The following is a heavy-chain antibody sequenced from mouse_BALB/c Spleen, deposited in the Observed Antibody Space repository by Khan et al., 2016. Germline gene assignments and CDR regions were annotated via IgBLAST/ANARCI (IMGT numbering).Heavy chain of an antibody. Sequence: VQLQQSGAELVKPGASVKLSCTASGFNIKDTYMHWVKQRPEQGLEWIGRIDPANGNTKYDPTFQGKATITADTSSNTAYLQRSSLTSEDTAVYYCARGGIDYGNYVWAMDYWGQGTSVTVSS. CDR3: ARGGIDYGNYVWAMDY. CDR1: GFNIKDTY. D-gene: IGHD2-1*01. CDR2: IDPANGNT. J-gene: IGHJ4*01. V-gene: IGHV14-3*02.